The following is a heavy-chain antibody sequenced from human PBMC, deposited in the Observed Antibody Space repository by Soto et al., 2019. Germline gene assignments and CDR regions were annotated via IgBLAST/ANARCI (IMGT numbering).Heavy chain of an antibody. Sequence: SQTLSLTFAISGYSVSSNSAALNWISQSPSRGLECLVRTYYSSKWYNDYAVSVKSRITINPDTSKNQFSMQLNSVTPEDTAVYYCAREHRSSWYGWFDPWGQGTLVTVSS. CDR3: AREHRSSWYGWFDP. CDR1: GYSVSSNSAA. V-gene: IGHV6-1*01. D-gene: IGHD6-13*01. J-gene: IGHJ5*02. CDR2: TYYSSKWYN.